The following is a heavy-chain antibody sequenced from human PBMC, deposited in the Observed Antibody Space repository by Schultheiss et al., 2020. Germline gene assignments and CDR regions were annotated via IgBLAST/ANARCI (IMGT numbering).Heavy chain of an antibody. CDR2: INHSGST. D-gene: IGHD2-2*01. Sequence: SQTLSLTCAVYGGSFSGYYWSWIRQPPGKGLEWIGEINHSGSTNYNPSLKSRVTISVDTSKNQFSLKLSSVTAADTAVYYCARYADATSWLDPWGQGTLVTVSS. J-gene: IGHJ5*02. V-gene: IGHV4-34*01. CDR1: GGSFSGYY. CDR3: ARYADATSWLDP.